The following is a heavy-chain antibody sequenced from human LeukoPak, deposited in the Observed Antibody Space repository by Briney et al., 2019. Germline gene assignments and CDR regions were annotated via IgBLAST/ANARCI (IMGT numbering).Heavy chain of an antibody. CDR1: GFTFSRYV. V-gene: IGHV3-53*01. J-gene: IGHJ6*02. CDR3: ARDRNPGMDV. Sequence: GGSLRLSCAASGFTFSRYVMNWVRPAPGKVLEWVSVIYSGGSTYYADSVKGRFTISRDNSKNTLYLQMNSLRAEDTAVYYCARDRNPGMDVWGQGTTVTVSS. CDR2: IYSGGST.